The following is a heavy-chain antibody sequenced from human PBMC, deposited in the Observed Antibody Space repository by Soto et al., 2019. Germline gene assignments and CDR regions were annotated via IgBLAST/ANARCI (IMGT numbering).Heavy chain of an antibody. CDR2: ISSNSAYI. Sequence: GGSLRLSCAASGFTFRSFTMNWVRQAPGKGLEWVSTISSNSAYIYYTDALRGRFTISRDNAKNSLHLQMNSLRAEDTAVYYCTRDASRDSSARGWFDPWGPGTLVAVSS. CDR1: GFTFRSFT. J-gene: IGHJ5*02. D-gene: IGHD6-13*01. CDR3: TRDASRDSSARGWFDP. V-gene: IGHV3-21*01.